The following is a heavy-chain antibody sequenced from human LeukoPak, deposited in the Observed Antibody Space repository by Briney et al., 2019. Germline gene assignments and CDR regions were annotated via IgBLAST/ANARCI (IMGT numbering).Heavy chain of an antibody. J-gene: IGHJ3*02. Sequence: SETLSLTCSVSGGSISMHYWSWIRQPPGKGLEWIGYISYSGSTRYNPPFQSRVTISMEMSKTHFSLKLTSVTAADTAVYYCARLLNNDNAGDPDTFDMWGPGTMVTVSS. CDR3: ARLLNNDNAGDPDTFDM. V-gene: IGHV4-59*08. CDR2: ISYSGST. D-gene: IGHD4-17*01. CDR1: GGSISMHY.